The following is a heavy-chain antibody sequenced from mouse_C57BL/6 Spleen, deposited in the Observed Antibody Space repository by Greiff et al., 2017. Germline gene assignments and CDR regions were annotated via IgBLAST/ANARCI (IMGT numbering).Heavy chain of an antibody. CDR1: GYTFTSYW. Sequence: VQLQQPGAELVKPGASVKLSCKASGYTFTSYWMQWVKQRPGQGLEWIGEIDPSDSYTNYNQKFKGKATLTVDTSSSTAYMQLSSLTSEDSEVYYCARSYGSSYGAMDYWGKGTSVTVSS. J-gene: IGHJ4*01. V-gene: IGHV1-50*01. CDR2: IDPSDSYT. D-gene: IGHD1-1*01. CDR3: ARSYGSSYGAMDY.